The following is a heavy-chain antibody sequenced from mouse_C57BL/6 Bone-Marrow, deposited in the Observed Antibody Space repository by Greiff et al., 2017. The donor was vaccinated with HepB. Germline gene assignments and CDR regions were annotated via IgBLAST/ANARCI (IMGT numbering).Heavy chain of an antibody. D-gene: IGHD3-3*01. J-gene: IGHJ1*03. Sequence: VKLQQPGAELVMPGASVKLSCKASGYTFTSYWMHWVKQRPGQGLEWIGEIDPSDSYTNYNQKFKGKSTLTVDKSSSTAYMQLSSLTSEDSAVYYCARGRGDGGYFDVWGTGTTVTVSS. V-gene: IGHV1-69*01. CDR3: ARGRGDGGYFDV. CDR2: IDPSDSYT. CDR1: GYTFTSYW.